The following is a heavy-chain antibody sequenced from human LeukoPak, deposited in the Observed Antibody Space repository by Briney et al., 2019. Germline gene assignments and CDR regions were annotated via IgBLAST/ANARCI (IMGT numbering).Heavy chain of an antibody. CDR2: IYYSGST. J-gene: IGHJ4*02. CDR1: GGSISSGDYY. V-gene: IGHV4-30-4*08. D-gene: IGHD3-3*01. Sequence: SETLSLTCTVSGGSISSGDYYWSWIRQPPGKGLEWIGYIYYSGSTYYNPSLKGRVTISVDTSKNQFSLKLSSVTAADTAVYYCARVLPYDFWSGPSPYYFDYWGQGTLVTVSS. CDR3: ARVLPYDFWSGPSPYYFDY.